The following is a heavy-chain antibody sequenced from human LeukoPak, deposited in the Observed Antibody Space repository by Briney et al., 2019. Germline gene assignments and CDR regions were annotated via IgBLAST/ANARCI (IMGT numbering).Heavy chain of an antibody. V-gene: IGHV4-30-2*01. D-gene: IGHD2-15*01. CDR2: IYHSGST. CDR3: ARQGCSGGRCHYFDY. J-gene: IGHJ4*02. Sequence: SETLSLTCAVSGGSISSGGYSWSWIRQPPGKGLEWIGYIYHSGSTYYNPSLKSRVTMSVDTSKNQFSLKLTSLTAADTAVFYCARQGCSGGRCHYFDYWGQGTLVTVSS. CDR1: GGSISSGGYS.